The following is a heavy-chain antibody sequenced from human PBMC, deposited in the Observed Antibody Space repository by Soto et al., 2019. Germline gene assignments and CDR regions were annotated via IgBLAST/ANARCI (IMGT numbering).Heavy chain of an antibody. CDR1: GFTVSSNY. Sequence: GGALRVNCAASGFTVSSNYMSWVRQAPGKGLEWVSVIYSGGSTYYADSVKGRFTISRDNSKNTLYLQMNSLRAEDTAVYYCARESAYDILTGYYPIGMDVWGQGTTGPVSS. J-gene: IGHJ6*02. D-gene: IGHD3-9*01. V-gene: IGHV3-53*01. CDR3: ARESAYDILTGYYPIGMDV. CDR2: IYSGGST.